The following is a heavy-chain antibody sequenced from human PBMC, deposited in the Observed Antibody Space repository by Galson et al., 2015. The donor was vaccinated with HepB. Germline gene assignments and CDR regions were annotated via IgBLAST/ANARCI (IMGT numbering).Heavy chain of an antibody. Sequence: QSGAEVTKPRESLRISCKGSGSSFTSYWISWVRQMPGKGLEWMGRIDPSDSYTNYSPSFQGHVTISADKSISTAYLQWSSLKASDTAMYYCARPEWGLPIAAAGNDAFDIWGQGTMVTVSS. V-gene: IGHV5-10-1*01. CDR3: ARPEWGLPIAAAGNDAFDI. J-gene: IGHJ3*02. CDR2: IDPSDSYT. D-gene: IGHD6-13*01. CDR1: GSSFTSYW.